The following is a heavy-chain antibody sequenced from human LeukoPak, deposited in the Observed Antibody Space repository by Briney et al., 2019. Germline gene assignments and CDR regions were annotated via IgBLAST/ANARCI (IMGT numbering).Heavy chain of an antibody. D-gene: IGHD6-13*01. CDR2: IRSKASNYAT. CDR3: IPITAATTLPGGH. Sequence: GGSLRLSCAASGFTFSDSSMHWVRQASEKGLEWVSRIRSKASNYATAYAASVKGRFTISRDDSKDTAYLQMNSLKTEDTAVYYCIPITAATTLPGGHWGQGTLVTVSS. J-gene: IGHJ4*02. V-gene: IGHV3-73*01. CDR1: GFTFSDSS.